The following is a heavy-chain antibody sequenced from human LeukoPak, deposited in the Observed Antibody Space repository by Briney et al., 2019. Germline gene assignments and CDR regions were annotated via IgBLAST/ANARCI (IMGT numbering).Heavy chain of an antibody. D-gene: IGHD3-10*01. CDR1: GGSISSSSYY. Sequence: PSETLSLTCTVSGGSISSSSYYWGWIRQPPGKGLEWIGSIYYSGSTYYNPSLKSRVTISVGTSKNQFSLKLSSVTAADTAVYYCARFEGFGELLTDYWGRGTLVTVSS. J-gene: IGHJ4*02. CDR3: ARFEGFGELLTDY. CDR2: IYYSGST. V-gene: IGHV4-39*01.